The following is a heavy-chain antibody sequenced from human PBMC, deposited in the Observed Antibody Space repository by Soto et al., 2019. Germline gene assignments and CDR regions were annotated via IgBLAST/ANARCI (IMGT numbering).Heavy chain of an antibody. CDR3: AHRPSYCSGGSCYSGFEY. J-gene: IGHJ4*02. V-gene: IGHV2-5*02. Sequence: QITLKESGPTLVKPTQTLTLTCTFSGFSLSTSGVGVGWIRQPPGKALEWLALIYWDDDKRYSPSLKSRLTITKDPSTHQVGLTMTTMDPVDPATYYCAHRPSYCSGGSCYSGFEYWGQGTLVTVSS. D-gene: IGHD2-15*01. CDR1: GFSLSTSGVG. CDR2: IYWDDDK.